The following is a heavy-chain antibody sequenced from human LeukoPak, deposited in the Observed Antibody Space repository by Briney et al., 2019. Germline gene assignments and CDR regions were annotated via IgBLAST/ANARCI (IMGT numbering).Heavy chain of an antibody. CDR3: ARGPYNDYVWGSYRSHFDY. CDR2: IYYSGST. J-gene: IGHJ4*02. Sequence: SETLSLTCTVSGGSISSSSYYWGWIRQPPGKGLEWIGSIYYSGSTYYNSSLESRVTISVDTSKNQSSLKLSSVTAADTAVYYCARGPYNDYVWGSYRSHFDYWGQGTLVTVSS. V-gene: IGHV4-39*01. CDR1: GGSISSSSYY. D-gene: IGHD3-16*02.